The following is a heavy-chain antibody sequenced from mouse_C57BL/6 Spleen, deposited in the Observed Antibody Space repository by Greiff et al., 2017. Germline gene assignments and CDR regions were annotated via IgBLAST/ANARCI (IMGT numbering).Heavy chain of an antibody. CDR3: AKRASYYAMDY. CDR1: GYAFTNYL. V-gene: IGHV1-54*01. J-gene: IGHJ4*01. CDR2: INPGSGGT. Sequence: QVQLQQSGAELVRPGTSVKVSCKASGYAFTNYLIEWVKQRPGQGLEWIGVINPGSGGTNYNEKFKGKATLTADKSSSTAYMQLSSLTSEDSAVYFCAKRASYYAMDYWGQGTSVTVSS. D-gene: IGHD3-3*01.